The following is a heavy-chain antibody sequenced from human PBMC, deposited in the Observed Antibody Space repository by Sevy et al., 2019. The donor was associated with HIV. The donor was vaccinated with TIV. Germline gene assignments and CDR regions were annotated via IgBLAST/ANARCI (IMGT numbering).Heavy chain of an antibody. CDR3: ATQSWGIVVVPAAIVPGAFDI. Sequence: ASVKVSCKVSGYTLTELSMHWVRQAPGKGLEWMGGFDPEDGETIYAQKFQGRVTMTEDTSTDTASMELSSLRSEDTALYYCATQSWGIVVVPAAIVPGAFDIWGQGTMVTVSS. CDR1: GYTLTELS. V-gene: IGHV1-24*01. CDR2: FDPEDGET. D-gene: IGHD2-2*02. J-gene: IGHJ3*02.